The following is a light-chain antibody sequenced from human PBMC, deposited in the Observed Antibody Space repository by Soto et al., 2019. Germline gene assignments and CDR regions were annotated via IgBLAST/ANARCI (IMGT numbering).Light chain of an antibody. V-gene: IGKV2-24*01. CDR2: QIS. CDR1: QSLVYSDGNTY. CDR3: MHFAHFPRT. Sequence: DVVLTQTPLSSPVTLGQPASISCRSSQSLVYSDGNTYLSWLQQRPGQPPRLLIYQISNRFSGVPDRFSGSGAGTDFTLKFSRVEAEDVGVYYCMHFAHFPRTFGQGTKVDIK. J-gene: IGKJ1*01.